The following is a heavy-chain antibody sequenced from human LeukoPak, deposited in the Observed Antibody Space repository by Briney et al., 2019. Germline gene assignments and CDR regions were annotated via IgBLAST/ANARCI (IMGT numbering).Heavy chain of an antibody. D-gene: IGHD3-10*01. Sequence: PGGSLRLSCAASGFTLSSYWMSWVRQAPGKGLEWVANIKQDGSEKYYVDSVKGRFTISRDNAKNSLYLQMNSLRAEDTAVYYCRATNYGSGSYYFDYWGQGTLVTVSS. CDR3: RATNYGSGSYYFDY. CDR1: GFTLSSYW. CDR2: IKQDGSEK. V-gene: IGHV3-7*01. J-gene: IGHJ4*02.